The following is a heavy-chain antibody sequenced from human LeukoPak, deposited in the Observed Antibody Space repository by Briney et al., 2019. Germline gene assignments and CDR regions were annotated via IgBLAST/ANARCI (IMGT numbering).Heavy chain of an antibody. CDR2: TSYDGSNS. CDR1: GFTVSSKY. CDR3: AKQYRSRYYYDNSAYDY. D-gene: IGHD3-22*01. Sequence: PGGSLRLSCAASGFTVSSKYMHWVRQAPGKGLEWVAVTSYDGSNSYYADSVKGRFTISRDNSENTLYLQMDSLRTEDTAVYYCAKQYRSRYYYDNSAYDYWGQGTLVTVSS. V-gene: IGHV3-30*18. J-gene: IGHJ4*02.